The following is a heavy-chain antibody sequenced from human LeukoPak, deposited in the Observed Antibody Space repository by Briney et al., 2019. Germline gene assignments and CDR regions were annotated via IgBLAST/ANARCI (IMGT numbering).Heavy chain of an antibody. CDR2: IYYSGST. CDR1: GGSISSSSYY. D-gene: IGHD2-2*02. V-gene: IGHV4-39*07. Sequence: SETLSLTCTVSGGSISSSSYYWGWIRQPPGKGLEWIGSIYYSGSTYYNPSLKSRVTMSVDTSKNQFSLKLSSVTAADTAVYYCARDARGTYCSSTSCYNNYYYGMDVWGQGTTVTVSS. CDR3: ARDARGTYCSSTSCYNNYYYGMDV. J-gene: IGHJ6*02.